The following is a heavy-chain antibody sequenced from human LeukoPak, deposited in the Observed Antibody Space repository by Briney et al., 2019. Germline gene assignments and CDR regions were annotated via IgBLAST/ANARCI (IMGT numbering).Heavy chain of an antibody. J-gene: IGHJ4*02. V-gene: IGHV1-3*01. D-gene: IGHD3-16*02. Sequence: ASVKVSCKASGYTFTSYAMHWVRQAPGQRLEWMGWINAGNGNTKYSQKFQGRVTMTTDRSTNTVYLELRSLRSDDTAVYYCARDRPTMITFGGVIIAAYWGQGTLVSVSS. CDR2: INAGNGNT. CDR3: ARDRPTMITFGGVIIAAY. CDR1: GYTFTSYA.